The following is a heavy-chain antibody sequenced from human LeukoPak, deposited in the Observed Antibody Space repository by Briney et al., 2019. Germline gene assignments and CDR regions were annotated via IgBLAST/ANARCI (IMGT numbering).Heavy chain of an antibody. CDR1: GGSISSGSYY. Sequence: PSQTLSLTCTVSGGSISSGSYYWSWIRQPAGKGLEWIGRIYTSGSTNYNPSLKSRVTISVDTSKNQFSLKLSSVTAADTAVYYCATSYYDILTGYWFDPWGQGTLVTVSS. V-gene: IGHV4-61*02. D-gene: IGHD3-9*01. CDR3: ATSYYDILTGYWFDP. CDR2: IYTSGST. J-gene: IGHJ5*02.